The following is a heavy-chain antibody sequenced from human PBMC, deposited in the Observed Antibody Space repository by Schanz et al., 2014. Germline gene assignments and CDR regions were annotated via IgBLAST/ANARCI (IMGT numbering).Heavy chain of an antibody. CDR1: GFTVSNNY. CDR3: AKVPGRYCSSTNCPEYFQH. V-gene: IGHV3-21*01. D-gene: IGHD2-2*01. CDR2: VSSSSTYI. Sequence: EVQLVESGGGLVQPGGSVRLSCAVSGFTVSNNYMSWVRQAPGKGLECVSSVSSSSTYIFYADSVRGRFTISRDDAKNSLYLQMNSLRAEDTAVYYCAKVPGRYCSSTNCPEYFQHWGQGTLVTVSS. J-gene: IGHJ1*01.